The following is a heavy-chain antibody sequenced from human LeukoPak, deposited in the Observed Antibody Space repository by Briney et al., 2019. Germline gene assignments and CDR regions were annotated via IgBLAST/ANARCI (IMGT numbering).Heavy chain of an antibody. CDR2: INPKTGGT. CDR3: AREDGWFGELPGRGMDV. Sequence: ASVKVSCKASGYTFTGYYIHWVRQAPGQGLEWMGGINPKTGGTNYAQKFQGWVTMTRDTSISTAYMELSRLRSDDTAVYYCAREDGWFGELPGRGMDVWGKGTTVTVSS. CDR1: GYTFTGYY. J-gene: IGHJ6*04. V-gene: IGHV1-2*04. D-gene: IGHD3-10*01.